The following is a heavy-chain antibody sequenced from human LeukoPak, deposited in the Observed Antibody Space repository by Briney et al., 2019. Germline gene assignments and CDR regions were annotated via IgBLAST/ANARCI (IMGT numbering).Heavy chain of an antibody. V-gene: IGHV3-30*03. CDR1: GFTFSNYW. D-gene: IGHD4-17*01. CDR3: ARETHPGGYGIEDAFDI. Sequence: GGSLRLSCAASGFTFSNYWMHWVRQAPGKGLEWVAVISYDGSNKYYADSVKGRFTISRDNSKNTLYLQMNSLRAEDTAVYYCARETHPGGYGIEDAFDIWGQGTMVTVSS. CDR2: ISYDGSNK. J-gene: IGHJ3*02.